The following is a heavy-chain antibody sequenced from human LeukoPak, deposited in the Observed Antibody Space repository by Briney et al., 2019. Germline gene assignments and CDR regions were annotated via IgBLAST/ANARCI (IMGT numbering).Heavy chain of an antibody. V-gene: IGHV4-59*01. CDR1: GGSISSYY. J-gene: IGHJ3*02. D-gene: IGHD6-19*01. CDR2: IYYSGST. CDR3: ARMYSSGYDAFDI. Sequence: SETLSLTCTVSGGSISSYYWSWIRQPPGKGLEWIGYIYYSGSTNYNPSLKSRVTISVDTSKNQFSLTLSSVTAADTAVYYCARMYSSGYDAFDIWGQGTMVTVSS.